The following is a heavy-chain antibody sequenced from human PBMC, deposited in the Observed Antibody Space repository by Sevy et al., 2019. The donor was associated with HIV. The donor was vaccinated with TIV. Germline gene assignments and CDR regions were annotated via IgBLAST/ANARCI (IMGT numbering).Heavy chain of an antibody. D-gene: IGHD2-8*02. Sequence: GGSLRLSCTASGFIFSNVWMSWVRQAPGKGLEWVGRIKTETDGGTMDYAAPVKDRFTISRDDSKNTLYLEMNTLKTEDTAVYFCTTGHDSGAIFDYWGQGTLVTVSS. J-gene: IGHJ4*02. V-gene: IGHV3-15*01. CDR3: TTGHDSGAIFDY. CDR2: IKTETDGGTM. CDR1: GFIFSNVW.